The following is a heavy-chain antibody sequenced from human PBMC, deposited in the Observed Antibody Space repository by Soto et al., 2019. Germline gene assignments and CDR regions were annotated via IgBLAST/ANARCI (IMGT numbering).Heavy chain of an antibody. J-gene: IGHJ6*02. CDR2: IWYDGSNK. Sequence: GGSLRLSCAASGFTFSSYGMHWVRQAPGKGLEWVAVIWYDGSNKYYADSVKGRFTISRDNSKNTLYLQMNSLRAEDTAVYYCARDRSGGYDLNFYYYYGMDVWGQGTTVTVSS. V-gene: IGHV3-33*01. D-gene: IGHD5-12*01. CDR3: ARDRSGGYDLNFYYYYGMDV. CDR1: GFTFSSYG.